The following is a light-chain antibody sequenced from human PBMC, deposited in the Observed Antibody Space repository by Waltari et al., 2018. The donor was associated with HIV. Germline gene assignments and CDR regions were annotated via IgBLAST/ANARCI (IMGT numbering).Light chain of an antibody. CDR1: QSLLHSSSNKNY. J-gene: IGKJ1*01. Sequence: DIVVTQSPDSLAVSLGGRATMNCKSTQSLLHSSSNKNYLAWFQLKPGQPPKLLIYWASTRASGVPARFSGSGSGTNFTLTINGLQAEDVAIYYCQQFYSTTWSFGPGTRVEI. V-gene: IGKV4-1*01. CDR2: WAS. CDR3: QQFYSTTWS.